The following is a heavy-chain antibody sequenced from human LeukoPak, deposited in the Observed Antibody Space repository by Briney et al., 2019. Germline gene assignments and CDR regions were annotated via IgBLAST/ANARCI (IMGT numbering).Heavy chain of an antibody. CDR2: FDPEDGET. D-gene: IGHD2-2*01. CDR1: GYTLTELS. CDR3: ATGSIVVVPATVRRNYYYYMDV. J-gene: IGHJ6*03. V-gene: IGHV1-24*01. Sequence: ASVKVSCKVSGYTLTELSMHWVRQAPGKGLEWMGGFDPEDGETIYAQKFQGRVTMTEDTSTDTAYMELSSLRSEDTAVYYCATGSIVVVPATVRRNYYYYMDVWGKGTTVTVSS.